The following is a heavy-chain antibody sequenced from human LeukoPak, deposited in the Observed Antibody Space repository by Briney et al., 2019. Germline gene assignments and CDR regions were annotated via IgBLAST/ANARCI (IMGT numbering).Heavy chain of an antibody. J-gene: IGHJ4*02. CDR1: GFTFDDYG. CDR3: ARYYYDSSGYYPFDY. V-gene: IGHV3-20*04. D-gene: IGHD3-22*01. Sequence: GGSLRLSCAASGFTFDDYGMSWVRQAPGKGLEWVSGINWSGGSTGYTDSVKGRFAISRDNAKNSLYLQMNSLRDEDTALYYCARYYYDSSGYYPFDYWGQGTLVTVS. CDR2: INWSGGST.